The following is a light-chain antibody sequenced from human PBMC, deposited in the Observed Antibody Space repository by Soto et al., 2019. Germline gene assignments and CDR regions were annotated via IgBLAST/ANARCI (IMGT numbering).Light chain of an antibody. Sequence: ESVLTQSPGTLSMSPGERATLSCRASQSVSSSYSAWYQQKPGQAPRLLIYGASRRTTGIPDRFSGSGSGSDFTLTISRLQPDDFAVYYCQQYGSPPFTFGPGTKVDIK. J-gene: IGKJ3*01. CDR3: QQYGSPPFT. V-gene: IGKV3-20*01. CDR2: GAS. CDR1: QSVSSSY.